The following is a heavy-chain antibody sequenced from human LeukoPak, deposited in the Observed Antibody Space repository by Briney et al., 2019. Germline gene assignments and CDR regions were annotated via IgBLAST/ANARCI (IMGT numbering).Heavy chain of an antibody. J-gene: IGHJ4*02. Sequence: PGGSLRLSCAASGFTFSSYAMSWVRQAPGKGLEWVSSISSGSTYIFYADSLKGRFTISRDNAKNSLYLQMHSLRAEDTAVYYCARVLRYCSSTSCYLSDYWGQGTLVTVSS. CDR2: ISSGSTYI. V-gene: IGHV3-21*01. CDR3: ARVLRYCSSTSCYLSDY. CDR1: GFTFSSYA. D-gene: IGHD2-2*01.